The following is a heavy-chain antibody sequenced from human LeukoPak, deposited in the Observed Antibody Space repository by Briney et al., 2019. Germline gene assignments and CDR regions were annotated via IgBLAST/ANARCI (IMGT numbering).Heavy chain of an antibody. CDR1: GYTFTSYG. Sequence: ASVKVSCKASGYTFTSYGISWVRQAPGQGLEWMGWISAYNGNTNYAQKLQGRVTMTTDTSTSTAYMELSRLRSDDTAVYYCARDRGELLEVWFDPWGQGTLVTVSS. CDR3: ARDRGELLEVWFDP. V-gene: IGHV1-18*01. J-gene: IGHJ5*02. D-gene: IGHD1-26*01. CDR2: ISAYNGNT.